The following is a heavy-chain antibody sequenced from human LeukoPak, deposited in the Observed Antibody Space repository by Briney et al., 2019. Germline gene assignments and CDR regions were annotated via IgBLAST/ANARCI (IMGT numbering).Heavy chain of an antibody. D-gene: IGHD6-19*01. Sequence: PSETLSLTCTVSGGSISSYYWSWIRQPPGKGLEWIGYIYYSGSTNYNPSLKSRVTISVDTSKNQFSLKLSSVTAADTAVYYCARGLRWLGQHYFDYWGQGTLVTVSS. CDR3: ARGLRWLGQHYFDY. CDR2: IYYSGST. V-gene: IGHV4-59*12. CDR1: GGSISSYY. J-gene: IGHJ4*02.